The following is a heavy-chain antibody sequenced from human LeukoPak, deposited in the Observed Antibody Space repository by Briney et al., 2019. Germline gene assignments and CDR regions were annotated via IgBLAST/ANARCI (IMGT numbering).Heavy chain of an antibody. CDR2: ISSSGSTI. Sequence: PGGSLRLSCAASGFTFSDYYMSWIRQAPGKGLEWVSYISSSGSTIYYADSVKGRFTISRDNAKNTLYLQMNSLRVEDTAVYYCARDEPTVTTGPPVGSWGQGTLVTVSS. CDR1: GFTFSDYY. V-gene: IGHV3-11*04. CDR3: ARDEPTVTTGPPVGS. D-gene: IGHD4-17*01. J-gene: IGHJ4*02.